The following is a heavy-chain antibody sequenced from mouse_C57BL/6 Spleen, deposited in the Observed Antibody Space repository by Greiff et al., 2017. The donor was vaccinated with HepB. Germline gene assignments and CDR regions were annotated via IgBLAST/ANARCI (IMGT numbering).Heavy chain of an antibody. CDR3: ARHRYYGSSYVYAMDY. V-gene: IGHV5-9*01. Sequence: DVHLVESGGGLVKPGGSLKLSCAASGFTFSSYTMSWVRQTPEKRLEWVATISGGGGNTYYPDSVKGRFTISRDNAKNTLYLQMSSLRSEDTALYYCARHRYYGSSYVYAMDYWGQGTSVTVSS. D-gene: IGHD1-1*01. CDR1: GFTFSSYT. J-gene: IGHJ4*01. CDR2: ISGGGGNT.